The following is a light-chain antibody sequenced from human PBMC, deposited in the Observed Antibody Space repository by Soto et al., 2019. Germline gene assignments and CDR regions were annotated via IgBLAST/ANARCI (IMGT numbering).Light chain of an antibody. Sequence: DIQMTQSPSSLSASVGDRVTITCQASQDITNYLKRYQQKPGKAPMLQIYEASSWQAGVPSRFRGHGSGKEYTVTISSLQPEDRATYYCQQSANLPLKFGPGTKVDIK. J-gene: IGKJ3*01. V-gene: IGKV1-33*01. CDR3: QQSANLPLK. CDR1: QDITNY. CDR2: EAS.